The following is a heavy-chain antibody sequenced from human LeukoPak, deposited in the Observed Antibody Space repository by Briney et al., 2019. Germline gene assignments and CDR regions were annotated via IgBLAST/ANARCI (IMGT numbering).Heavy chain of an antibody. CDR2: TYYRSKWYN. CDR3: ARVAVSGTDWFDP. J-gene: IGHJ5*02. CDR1: GDSVSSNSAA. D-gene: IGHD6-19*01. Sequence: SQTLYLTCAISGDSVSSNSAAWNWIRQSPSRGLEWLGRTYYRSKWYNDSALSVKSRITINPDTSKNQFSLQLNSVTPDDTAVYYCARVAVSGTDWFDPWGQGTLVTVSS. V-gene: IGHV6-1*01.